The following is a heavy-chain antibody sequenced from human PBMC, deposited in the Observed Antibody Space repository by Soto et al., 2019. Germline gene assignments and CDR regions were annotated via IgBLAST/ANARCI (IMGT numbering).Heavy chain of an antibody. D-gene: IGHD3-22*01. CDR2: ISGRGGTT. Sequence: PGGAPGLPLARIGLPLSTIGLGWGPPAPGKGLEWVSGISGRGGTTYYADSVRGRFTISRDNSKNTLYLQMNSLRAEDAAVYHCAKGGDRSGHLPFQHWSQGTLVTVSS. CDR1: GLPLSTIG. V-gene: IGHV3-23*01. CDR3: AKGGDRSGHLPFQH. J-gene: IGHJ1*01.